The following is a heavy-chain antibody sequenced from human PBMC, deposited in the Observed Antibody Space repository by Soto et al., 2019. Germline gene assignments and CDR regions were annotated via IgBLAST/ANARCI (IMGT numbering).Heavy chain of an antibody. V-gene: IGHV3-30-3*01. CDR1: GFTFSSYA. CDR2: ISYDGSNK. CDR3: ARGSGGYSYGPFDY. J-gene: IGHJ4*02. Sequence: GVSLRLSCAASGFTFSSYAMHWVRQAPGKGLEWVAVISYDGSNKYYADSVKGRFTISRDNSKNTLYLQMNSLRAEDTAVYYCARGSGGYSYGPFDYWGQGTRVNVS. D-gene: IGHD5-18*01.